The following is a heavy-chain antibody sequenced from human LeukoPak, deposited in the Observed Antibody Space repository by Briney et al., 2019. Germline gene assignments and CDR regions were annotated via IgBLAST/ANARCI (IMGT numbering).Heavy chain of an antibody. CDR3: ARDLVVAGLVY. J-gene: IGHJ4*02. CDR1: GFTVSSNY. D-gene: IGHD2-2*01. CDR2: IYSGGST. V-gene: IGHV3-66*01. Sequence: PGGSLRLSCAASGFTVSSNYMSWVRQAPGKGLEWASVIYSGGSTYYADSVKGRFTISRDNSKNTLYLQMNRLRGEETAVYYCARDLVVAGLVYWGQGTLVTVSS.